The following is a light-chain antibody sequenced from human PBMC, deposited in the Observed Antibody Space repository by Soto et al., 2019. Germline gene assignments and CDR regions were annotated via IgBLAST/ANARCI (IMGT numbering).Light chain of an antibody. CDR2: AAS. J-gene: IGKJ4*01. CDR1: QGISSW. Sequence: DIQMTQSPSSVSASVGDRVTITCRTSQGISSWLAWYQQKPGKAPRLLIYAASSMQSGVPSRFSGSGSGTEFSLPISSLQAEDFATYCCQPASSFPLTFGEGTKGEIK. V-gene: IGKV1-12*01. CDR3: QPASSFPLT.